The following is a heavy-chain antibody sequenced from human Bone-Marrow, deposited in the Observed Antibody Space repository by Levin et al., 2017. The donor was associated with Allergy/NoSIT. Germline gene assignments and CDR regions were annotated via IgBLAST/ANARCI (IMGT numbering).Heavy chain of an antibody. CDR3: AREGTDCTPTSCYPHYFDF. Sequence: GGSLRLSCTASGFSFESYDMSWVRQAPGKGLEWVSTIGGSGTPYYASSVRGRFPISRDNSKRTLFLQMNTLRVDDTAVSYCAREGTDCTPTSCYPHYFDFWGQGALVAVSS. D-gene: IGHD2-2*01. CDR1: GFSFESYD. CDR2: IGGSGTP. V-gene: IGHV3-23*01. J-gene: IGHJ4*02.